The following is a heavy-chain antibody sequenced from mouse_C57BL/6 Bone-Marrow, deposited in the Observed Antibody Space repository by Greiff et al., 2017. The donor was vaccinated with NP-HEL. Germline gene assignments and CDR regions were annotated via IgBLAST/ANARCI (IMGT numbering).Heavy chain of an antibody. CDR1: GYEFSNYW. CDR3: ARGAY. Sequence: VQLQQSGAELVKPGASVKISCKASGYEFSNYWMNWVKQRPGKGLEWIGQIYPGDGDTNYNGKFKDKATLTADKSSSTAYMQLSGLAYEDSAVYFCARGAYGGQGTLVTVSA. V-gene: IGHV1-80*01. CDR2: IYPGDGDT. J-gene: IGHJ3*01.